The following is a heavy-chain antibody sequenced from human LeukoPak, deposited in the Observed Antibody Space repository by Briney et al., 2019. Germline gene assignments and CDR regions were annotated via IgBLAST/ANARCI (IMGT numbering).Heavy chain of an antibody. Sequence: SETLSLTCTVSGGSISSYYWSWIRQPPGKGLEWIGYIYYSGSTNYNPSLKSRVTISVDTSKNQFSLKLSSVTAADTAVYYCARATGYCGGDCGRSFDIWGQGTMVTVSS. D-gene: IGHD2-21*02. V-gene: IGHV4-59*01. CDR2: IYYSGST. J-gene: IGHJ3*02. CDR3: ARATGYCGGDCGRSFDI. CDR1: GGSISSYY.